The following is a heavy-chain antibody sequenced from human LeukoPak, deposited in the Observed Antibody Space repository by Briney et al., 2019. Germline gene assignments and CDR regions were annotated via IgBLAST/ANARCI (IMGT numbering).Heavy chain of an antibody. CDR3: ALSAEKQLVYFDF. D-gene: IGHD6-13*01. Sequence: ASVKVSCKASGDTFSNYDVTWVRQAPGQGLEWMGRIIPVIDTAKYAQNFQGRVTMTTDESSSTAYMELYSLRSEDTAVYYCALSAEKQLVYFDFWGQGTLVTVSS. CDR1: GDTFSNYD. V-gene: IGHV1-69*05. J-gene: IGHJ4*02. CDR2: IIPVIDTA.